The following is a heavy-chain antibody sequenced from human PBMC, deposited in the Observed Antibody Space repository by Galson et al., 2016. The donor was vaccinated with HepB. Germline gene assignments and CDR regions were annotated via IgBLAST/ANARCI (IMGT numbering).Heavy chain of an antibody. V-gene: IGHV3-13*01. J-gene: IGHJ6*02. CDR1: GFTFSNYN. CDR2: IGTAGDT. CDR3: ARGYCSNTSCREAATYSFFMTV. Sequence: SLRLSCAASGFTFSNYNMHWVRQSTGKGLEWVSGIGTAGDTNYSGSVKGRFTISRENGKNSFYLQMNNLRAVDTAVYYCARGYCSNTSCREAATYSFFMTVWGQGTTVTVSS. D-gene: IGHD2-2*01.